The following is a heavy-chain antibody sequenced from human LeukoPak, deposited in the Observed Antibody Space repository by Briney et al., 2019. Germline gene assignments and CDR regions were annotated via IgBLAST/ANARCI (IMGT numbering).Heavy chain of an antibody. CDR1: GFTVSSNY. J-gene: IGHJ3*02. D-gene: IGHD4-17*01. V-gene: IGHV3-66*01. CDR2: IYSGGST. CDR3: ARENYGDYAGAFDI. Sequence: GGSLRLSCAASGFTVSSNYMSWVRQAPGKGLEWVSVIYSGGSTYYADSVKGRFTISRDNSKNTLYLQMNSLRAEDTAVYYCARENYGDYAGAFDIWGQGTMVTVSS.